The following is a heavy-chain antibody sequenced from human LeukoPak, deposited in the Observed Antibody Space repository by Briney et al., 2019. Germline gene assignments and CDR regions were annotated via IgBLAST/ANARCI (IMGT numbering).Heavy chain of an antibody. J-gene: IGHJ4*02. Sequence: GGSLRLSCAASGFTFGTYWMSWVRQAPGKGLEWVANINQDGSQKYYVDSVKGRFTISRDNAQNSLYLQMNSLRAEDTAVYYCARDPDCTIGACYDYWGQGALVTVSS. CDR2: INQDGSQK. CDR1: GFTFGTYW. V-gene: IGHV3-7*01. CDR3: ARDPDCTIGACYDY. D-gene: IGHD2-8*01.